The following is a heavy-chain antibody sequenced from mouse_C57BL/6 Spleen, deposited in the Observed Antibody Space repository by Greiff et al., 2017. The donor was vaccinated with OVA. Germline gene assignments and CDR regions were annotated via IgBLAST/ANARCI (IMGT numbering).Heavy chain of an antibody. CDR1: GYAFSSSW. CDR2: IYPGDGDT. V-gene: IGHV1-82*01. Sequence: QVQLQQSGPELVKPGASVKISCKASGYAFSSSWMNWVKQRPGKGLEWIGRIYPGDGDTNYNGKFKGKATLTADKSSSTAYMQLSSLTSEDSAVYFCAGEYDYDIFYWGQGTTLTVSS. D-gene: IGHD2-4*01. CDR3: AGEYDYDIFY. J-gene: IGHJ2*01.